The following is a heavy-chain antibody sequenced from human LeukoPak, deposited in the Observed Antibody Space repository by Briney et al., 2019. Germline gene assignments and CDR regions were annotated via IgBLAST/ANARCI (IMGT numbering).Heavy chain of an antibody. J-gene: IGHJ4*02. CDR2: ISSSSSYI. V-gene: IGHV3-21*01. CDR1: GFTFSSYS. D-gene: IGHD1-1*01. Sequence: GGSLTLSCAADGFTFSSYSMNWVRQAPGEGREWVSSISSSSSYIYYADSMKGRFTIPRDNGKNSLYLQMNSLRAEDTAVYYCARDVWNVVGGFDYWGQGTLVTVSS. CDR3: ARDVWNVVGGFDY.